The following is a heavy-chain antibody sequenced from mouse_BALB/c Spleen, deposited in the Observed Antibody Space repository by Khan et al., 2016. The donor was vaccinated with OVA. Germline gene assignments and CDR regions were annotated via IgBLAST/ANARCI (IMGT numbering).Heavy chain of an antibody. J-gene: IGHJ2*01. CDR1: GYTFINYW. CDR3: ARRGLRWDFDY. Sequence: QVQLQQSGAELAKPGASVKMSCKASGYTFINYWILWVTPRPGQGLAWIGYINPSNGYTEYNQNFKDHAPLTADKSSSTAYMQLSSLTSEDSAVYYGARRGLRWDFDYWGQGTTLTVSS. CDR2: INPSNGYT. V-gene: IGHV1-7*01. D-gene: IGHD1-1*01.